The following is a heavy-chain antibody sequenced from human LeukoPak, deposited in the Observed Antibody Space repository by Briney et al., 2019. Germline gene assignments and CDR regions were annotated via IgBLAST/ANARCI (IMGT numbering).Heavy chain of an antibody. J-gene: IGHJ4*02. V-gene: IGHV3-23*01. CDR3: ARAFLVDSSGYYYGFDY. D-gene: IGHD3-22*01. Sequence: PGGSLRLSCAASGFTFSSYAMSWVRRAPGKGLEWVSAISGSGGSTYYADSVKGRFTISRDNSKNTLYLQMNSLRAEDTAVYYCARAFLVDSSGYYYGFDYWGQGTLVTVSS. CDR2: ISGSGGST. CDR1: GFTFSSYA.